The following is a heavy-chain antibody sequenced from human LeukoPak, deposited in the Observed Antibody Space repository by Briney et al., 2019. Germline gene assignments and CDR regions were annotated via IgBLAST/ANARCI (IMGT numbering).Heavy chain of an antibody. Sequence: ASVTVSCKASGYTFTGYYMHWVRQAPGQGLEWMGWINPNSGGTNYAQTFQGRVTMTRDTSISTAYMELSRLRSDDTAVYYCARVLPRIAAAGYDYWGQGTLVTVSS. CDR1: GYTFTGYY. J-gene: IGHJ4*02. V-gene: IGHV1-2*02. CDR3: ARVLPRIAAAGYDY. CDR2: INPNSGGT. D-gene: IGHD6-13*01.